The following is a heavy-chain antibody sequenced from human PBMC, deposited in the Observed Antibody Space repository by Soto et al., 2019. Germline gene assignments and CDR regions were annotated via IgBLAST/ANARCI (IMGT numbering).Heavy chain of an antibody. V-gene: IGHV1-69*13. J-gene: IGHJ6*02. CDR2: IIPIFGTA. D-gene: IGHD3-10*01. CDR3: ARTYYYHIEGVFYGMDV. CDR1: GGTFSSYA. Sequence: GASVKVSCKASGGTFSSYAISWVRQAPGQGLEWMGGIIPIFGTANYAQKFQGRVTITADESTSTAYMELSSLRSEDTAVYYCARTYYYHIEGVFYGMDVWGQGTTVTVSS.